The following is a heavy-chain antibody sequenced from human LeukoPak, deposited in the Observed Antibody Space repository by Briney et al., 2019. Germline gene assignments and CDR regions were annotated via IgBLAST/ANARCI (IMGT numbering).Heavy chain of an antibody. CDR1: GFTFSEKY. CDR2: ISAGGSST. Sequence: GGSLRLSCEASGFTFSEKYMNWIRQAPGKGLEWLSSISAGGSSTRYADSVKGRFTISRDDAKNSLFLQMDSLRVEDTGIYYCTREWTPHHPFDIWGQGAKVTVAS. J-gene: IGHJ3*02. V-gene: IGHV3-11*01. D-gene: IGHD3/OR15-3a*01. CDR3: TREWTPHHPFDI.